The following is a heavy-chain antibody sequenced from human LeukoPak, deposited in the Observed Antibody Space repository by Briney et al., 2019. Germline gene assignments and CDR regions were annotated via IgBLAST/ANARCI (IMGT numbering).Heavy chain of an antibody. V-gene: IGHV4-59*01. CDR1: GGSISSYY. CDR2: IYYSGRT. Sequence: TSETLSLTCTVSGGSISSYYWSWIRQPPGRGLEWIGYIYYSGRTNYNPSLKSRVTISVDTSKHQSSLKLSSVTAADPAVYYCARSGYSYYFDYWGQGTLVTVPS. J-gene: IGHJ4*02. CDR3: ARSGYSYYFDY. D-gene: IGHD5-18*01.